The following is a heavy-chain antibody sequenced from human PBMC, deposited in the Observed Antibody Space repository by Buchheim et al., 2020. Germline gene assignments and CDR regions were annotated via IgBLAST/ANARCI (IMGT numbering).Heavy chain of an antibody. Sequence: QLQLQESGPGLVKPSETLSLTCSVSGDSITSSSHYWGWIRQPPGKGLEWIGNILYNGNTYSSPSLRSRVAVIADPSKNQFPLMLNSVTAADTAVYYCATQRRDGYNFWDYWGQGIL. J-gene: IGHJ4*02. CDR1: GDSITSSSHY. CDR2: ILYNGNT. V-gene: IGHV4-39*01. CDR3: ATQRRDGYNFWDY. D-gene: IGHD5-24*01.